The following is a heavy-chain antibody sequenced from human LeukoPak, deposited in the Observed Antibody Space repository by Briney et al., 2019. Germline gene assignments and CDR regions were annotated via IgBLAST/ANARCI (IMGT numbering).Heavy chain of an antibody. J-gene: IGHJ5*02. D-gene: IGHD3-10*01. V-gene: IGHV2-5*02. CDR2: IYWDDDK. CDR1: GFSLSTSGVG. Sequence: SGPTLVKPTQTLTQTCTFSGFSLSTSGVGVGWIRQPPGKALEWLALIYWDDDKRYSPSLKSRLTITKDTSKNQVVLTMTNMDPVDTATYYRAHMVRWLTNGGVNWFDPWGQGTLVTVSS. CDR3: AHMVRWLTNGGVNWFDP.